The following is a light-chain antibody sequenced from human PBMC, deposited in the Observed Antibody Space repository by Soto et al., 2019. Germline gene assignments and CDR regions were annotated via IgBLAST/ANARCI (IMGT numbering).Light chain of an antibody. CDR2: KAS. Sequence: IQMTQSPSTLSASVGDRVTITCQASQTISNWLAWYQQKPGKAPKLLIYKASTLKSGVPSRFSGSGSGTEFTLTISSLQPDDFATYYCQQSYSTWTFGQGTKVDIK. J-gene: IGKJ1*01. CDR3: QQSYSTWT. V-gene: IGKV1-5*03. CDR1: QTISNW.